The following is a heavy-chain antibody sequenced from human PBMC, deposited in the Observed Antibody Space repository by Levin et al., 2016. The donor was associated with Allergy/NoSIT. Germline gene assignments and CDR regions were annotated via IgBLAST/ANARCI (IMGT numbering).Heavy chain of an antibody. V-gene: IGHV3-30*03. D-gene: IGHD7-27*01. CDR1: GFTFSSYD. J-gene: IGHJ4*02. CDR3: ARAGWGSGYFDY. Sequence: GGSLRLSCAASGFTFSSYDMSWVRQAPGKGLDWVAVISSDGSQEFYTDAVKGRFVISRDNFKNTVDLQMNSLRAEDTAVYYCARAGWGSGYFDYWGQGTLVTVSS. CDR2: ISSDGSQE.